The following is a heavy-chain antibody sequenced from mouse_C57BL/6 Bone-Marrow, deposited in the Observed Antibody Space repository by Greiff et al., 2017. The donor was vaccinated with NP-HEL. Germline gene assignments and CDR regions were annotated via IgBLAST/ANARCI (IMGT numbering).Heavy chain of an antibody. CDR1: GYTFTGYT. Sequence: QVQLQQSGAELARPGASVKMSCKASGYTFTGYTMHWVKQRPGQGLEWIGYINPSSGYTKYNQKFKDKATLTADKSSSTAYMQLSSLTSEDSAVYYCARRWLLDYWGQGTTLTVSS. J-gene: IGHJ2*01. D-gene: IGHD2-3*01. V-gene: IGHV1-4*01. CDR3: ARRWLLDY. CDR2: INPSSGYT.